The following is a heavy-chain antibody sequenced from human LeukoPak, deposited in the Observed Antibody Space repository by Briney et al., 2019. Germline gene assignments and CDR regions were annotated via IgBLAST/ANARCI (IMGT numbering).Heavy chain of an antibody. CDR2: ISSSGSTI. J-gene: IGHJ6*04. V-gene: IGHV3-48*03. CDR3: ARVPSGSYYGMDV. Sequence: GGSLRLSCAASGFTFSSYEMNWVRQAPGKGLEWVSYISSSGSTIYYADSVKGRFTISRDNAKNSLYLQMNSLRAEDTAVYYCARVPSGSYYGMDVWGKGTTVTVSS. D-gene: IGHD3-10*01. CDR1: GFTFSSYE.